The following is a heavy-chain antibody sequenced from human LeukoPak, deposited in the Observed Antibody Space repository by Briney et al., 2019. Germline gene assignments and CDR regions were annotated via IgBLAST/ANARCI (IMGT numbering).Heavy chain of an antibody. V-gene: IGHV4-34*01. CDR2: LNHSGAT. D-gene: IGHD3-3*01. J-gene: IGHJ4*02. CDR1: GGSFSGHY. CDR3: ARHGSYSLDY. Sequence: SETLSLTCTVYGGSFSGHYWSWIRQPPGKGLEWIGELNHSGATNYNPSLRSRVTISVDTSKNQFSLKLSSVTAADTAVYFCARHGSYSLDYWGQRALVTVSS.